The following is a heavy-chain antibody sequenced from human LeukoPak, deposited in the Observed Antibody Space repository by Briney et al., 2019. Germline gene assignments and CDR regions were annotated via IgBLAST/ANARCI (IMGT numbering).Heavy chain of an antibody. V-gene: IGHV3-74*01. J-gene: IGHJ4*02. D-gene: IGHD6-13*01. Sequence: GSMRLSCAASGFTFSGYLMHWVRQAPGKGLVWVSRIHSDGSSTNYADSVKGRFTISRDNAKNTLYLQMNSLRAEDTAVYYCTRGRATSNWYYFDYWGQGILVTVSS. CDR2: IHSDGSST. CDR1: GFTFSGYL. CDR3: TRGRATSNWYYFDY.